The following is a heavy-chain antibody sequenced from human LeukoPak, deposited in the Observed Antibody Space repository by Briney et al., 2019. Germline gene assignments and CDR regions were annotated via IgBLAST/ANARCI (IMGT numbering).Heavy chain of an antibody. Sequence: GSSVKVPCKASGGTFSSYAISWVRQAPGQGLEWMGRIIPIFGTANYAQKFQGRVTITTDESTSTAYMELSSLRSEDTAVYYCAREGYSYGSLRYWGQGTLVTVSS. CDR1: GGTFSSYA. CDR2: IIPIFGTA. J-gene: IGHJ4*02. D-gene: IGHD5-18*01. V-gene: IGHV1-69*05. CDR3: AREGYSYGSLRY.